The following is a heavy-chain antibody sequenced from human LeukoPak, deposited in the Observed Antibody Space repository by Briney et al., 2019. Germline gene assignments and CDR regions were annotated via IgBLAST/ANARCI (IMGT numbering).Heavy chain of an antibody. Sequence: PGGSLRLSCAASGFTFDEYAMHWVRQAPGKGLEWVSGISWNSGSIGYADSVKGRFTISRDNAKNSLYLQMNSLRAEDTALYYCARGIDTAMVTWEKDYYDSSGYHYFDYWGQGTLVTVSS. D-gene: IGHD3-22*01. CDR3: ARGIDTAMVTWEKDYYDSSGYHYFDY. CDR2: ISWNSGSI. V-gene: IGHV3-9*01. J-gene: IGHJ4*02. CDR1: GFTFDEYA.